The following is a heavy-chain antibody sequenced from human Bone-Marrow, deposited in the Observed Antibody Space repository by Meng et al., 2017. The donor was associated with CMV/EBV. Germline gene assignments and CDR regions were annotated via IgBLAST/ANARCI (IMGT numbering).Heavy chain of an antibody. CDR1: GFTFSSYA. V-gene: IGHV3-20*04. CDR3: AREGFQLYFDY. D-gene: IGHD2-2*01. J-gene: IGHJ4*02. CDR2: INWNGGST. Sequence: GGSLRLSCAASGFTFSSYAMSWVRQAPGKGLEWVSGINWNGGSTGYADSVKGRFTISRDNAKNSLYLQMNSLRAEDTALYYCAREGFQLYFDYWGQGTLDTVSS.